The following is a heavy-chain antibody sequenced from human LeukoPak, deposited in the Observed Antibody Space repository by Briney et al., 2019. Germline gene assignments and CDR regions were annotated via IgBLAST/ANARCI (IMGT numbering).Heavy chain of an antibody. CDR1: GFTVSSNY. CDR3: ATDPSHYYYYGMDV. J-gene: IGHJ6*02. V-gene: IGHV3-53*01. CDR2: IYSGGST. Sequence: PGGSLRLSCAASGFTVSSNYMSWVRQAPGKGLEWVSVIYSGGSTYYADSVKGRFTISRDNSKNTLYLQMNSLRAEDTAVYYCATDPSHYYYYGMDVWGQGTTVTVSS.